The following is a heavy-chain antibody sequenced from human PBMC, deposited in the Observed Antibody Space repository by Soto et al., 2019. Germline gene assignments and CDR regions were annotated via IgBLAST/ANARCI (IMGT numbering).Heavy chain of an antibody. Sequence: PGGSLRPSCAASGFTFSSYGMHWVRQAPGKGLEWVAVISYGGNNKYYADSVKGRFTISRDNSKNTLYLQMNSLRAEDTAVYYCAKDLSSSWPYYYYYYGMDVWGQGTTVTVSS. CDR2: ISYGGNNK. V-gene: IGHV3-30*18. J-gene: IGHJ6*02. D-gene: IGHD6-13*01. CDR1: GFTFSSYG. CDR3: AKDLSSSWPYYYYYYGMDV.